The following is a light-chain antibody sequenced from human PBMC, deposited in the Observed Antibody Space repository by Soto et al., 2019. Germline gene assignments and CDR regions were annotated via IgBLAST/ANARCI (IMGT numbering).Light chain of an antibody. Sequence: QSVLTQPASVSGSPGQSITISCTGTSSDVGSYNLVSWYQQHPGKAPKLMIYEGSKRPSGVSNRFSGSKSGNTASLTISGLQAEDEADYYRQSYDSSLSGYVFGTGTKVTVL. J-gene: IGLJ1*01. CDR3: QSYDSSLSGYV. CDR1: SSDVGSYNL. V-gene: IGLV2-14*02. CDR2: EGS.